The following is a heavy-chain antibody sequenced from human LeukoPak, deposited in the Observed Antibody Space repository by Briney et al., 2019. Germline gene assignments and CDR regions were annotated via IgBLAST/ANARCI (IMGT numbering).Heavy chain of an antibody. J-gene: IGHJ4*02. Sequence: GGSLRLSCAASGFSFSDAWMSWVRQIRGKGLEWVGRIESKTDGGTTDYAAPVKGRFTISRDDSTNTLYLQMNSLKSEDTAVYYCTTYGSGRKFDYWGQGILVTVSS. CDR3: TTYGSGRKFDY. CDR1: GFSFSDAW. CDR2: IESKTDGGTT. D-gene: IGHD3-10*01. V-gene: IGHV3-15*04.